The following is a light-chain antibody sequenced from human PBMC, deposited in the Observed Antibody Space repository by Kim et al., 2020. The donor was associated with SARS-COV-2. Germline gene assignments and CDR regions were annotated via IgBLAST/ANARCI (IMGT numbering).Light chain of an antibody. J-gene: IGLJ3*02. CDR3: QAWDSGAVV. CDR1: KLGNKY. V-gene: IGLV3-1*01. CDR2: QDD. Sequence: VSPGQTASITCSGDKLGNKYISWYQKKSGQSPVVVIFQDDKRPSGIPERFSGSTSDNTATLTISGTQAMDEADYYCQAWDSGAVVFGGGTQLTVL.